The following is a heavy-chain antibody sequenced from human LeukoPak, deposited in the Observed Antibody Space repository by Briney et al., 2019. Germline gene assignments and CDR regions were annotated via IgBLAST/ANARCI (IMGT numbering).Heavy chain of an antibody. CDR2: IKQDGSEK. J-gene: IGHJ4*02. CDR1: GFTFSSYG. V-gene: IGHV3-7*01. CDR3: ARSRLWSYFDY. Sequence: GGSLRLSCAASGFTFSSYGMSWVRQAPGKGLEWVANIKQDGSEKYYVDSVKGRFTISRDNAKNSLYLQMNSLRAEDTAVYYCARSRLWSYFDYWGQGTLVTVSS. D-gene: IGHD3-10*01.